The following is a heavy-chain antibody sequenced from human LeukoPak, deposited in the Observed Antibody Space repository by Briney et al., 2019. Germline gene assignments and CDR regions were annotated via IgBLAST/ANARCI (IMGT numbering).Heavy chain of an antibody. Sequence: GGSLTLSCAASGFTFSSYTMNWVRQAPGRGLEWVSYITGNSNTISYADSVKGRFTFSRDNAKNSLYLQMNSLRDEDTAVYFCARDVHYAFDIWGQGTMVTVSS. J-gene: IGHJ3*02. V-gene: IGHV3-48*02. CDR3: ARDVHYAFDI. CDR1: GFTFSSYT. D-gene: IGHD1-1*01. CDR2: ITGNSNTI.